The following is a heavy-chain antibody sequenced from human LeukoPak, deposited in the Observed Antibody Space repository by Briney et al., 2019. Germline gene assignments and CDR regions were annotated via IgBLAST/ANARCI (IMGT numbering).Heavy chain of an antibody. CDR2: IYYSGST. Sequence: SQTLSLTCTVSGGSISSGGYYWSWIRQHPGKGLEWIGYIYYSGSTYYNPSLKSRVTISVDTSKNQFSLKLGSVTAADTAVYYCARGYYYDSSGYPGAFDIWGQGTMVTVSS. CDR3: ARGYYYDSSGYPGAFDI. CDR1: GGSISSGGYY. J-gene: IGHJ3*02. V-gene: IGHV4-31*03. D-gene: IGHD3-22*01.